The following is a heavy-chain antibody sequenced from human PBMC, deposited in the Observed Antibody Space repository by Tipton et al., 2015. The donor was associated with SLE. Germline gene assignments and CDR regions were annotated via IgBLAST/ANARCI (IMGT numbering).Heavy chain of an antibody. Sequence: SLRLSCAASGFIFRSHSMSWVRQAPGKGLEWVSVISGSGGSTYYADSVKGRFTISRDNAKNSLFLQMNSLTTGDTAVYYCARDPIVASVQDWFDPWGQGTLVTVSS. CDR2: ISGSGGST. D-gene: IGHD2-21*01. CDR1: GFIFRSHS. J-gene: IGHJ5*02. CDR3: ARDPIVASVQDWFDP. V-gene: IGHV3-23*01.